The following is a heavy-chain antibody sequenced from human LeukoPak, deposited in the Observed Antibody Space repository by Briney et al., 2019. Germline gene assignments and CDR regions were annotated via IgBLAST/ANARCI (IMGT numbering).Heavy chain of an antibody. CDR2: INHSGST. J-gene: IGHJ3*02. V-gene: IGHV4-34*01. CDR1: GGSFSGYY. CDR3: ARGRDNDAFDI. Sequence: SETLSLTCAVYGGSFSGYYWSWIRQPPGKGLEWIGEINHSGSTNYNPSLKSRVTISVDTSKNQFSLKLSSVTAADTAVYYCARGRDNDAFDIWGQGTMVTVSS.